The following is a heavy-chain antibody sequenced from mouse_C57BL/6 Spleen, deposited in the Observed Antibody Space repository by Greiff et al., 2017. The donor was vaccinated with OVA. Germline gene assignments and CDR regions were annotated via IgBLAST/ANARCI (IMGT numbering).Heavy chain of an antibody. J-gene: IGHJ2*01. CDR2: IRSKSSNYAT. D-gene: IGHD2-5*01. CDR3: VREGNYSNYVGFDY. Sequence: EVMLVESGGGLVQPKGSLKLSCAASGFTFNTYAMHWVRQAPGKGLEWVARIRSKSSNYATYYADSVKDRFTISRDDSQSMLYLQMNNLKTEDTAMYYCVREGNYSNYVGFDYWGQGTTLTVSS. V-gene: IGHV10-3*01. CDR1: GFTFNTYA.